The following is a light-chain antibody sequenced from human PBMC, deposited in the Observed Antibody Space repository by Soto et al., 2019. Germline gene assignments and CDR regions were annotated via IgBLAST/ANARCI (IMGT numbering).Light chain of an antibody. CDR3: QAYDNSLSGYV. V-gene: IGLV1-40*01. CDR1: SSNVGAGYD. J-gene: IGLJ1*01. Sequence: QSVLTQPPSVSGAPGQRVTISCTGSSSNVGAGYDAHWYQHLPGTGPKLLIYANNNRPAGVPDRFSGSKSGTSASLAITGLQAEDEADYYCQAYDNSLSGYVFGTGTKVTVL. CDR2: ANN.